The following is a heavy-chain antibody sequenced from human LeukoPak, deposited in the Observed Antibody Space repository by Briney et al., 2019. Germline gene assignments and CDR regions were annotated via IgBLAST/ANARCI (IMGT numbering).Heavy chain of an antibody. D-gene: IGHD2-15*01. CDR1: GDSITGYY. Sequence: SETLSLTCTVSGDSITGYYWDWIRQPPGKGLEWIGSIYYSGTTYYNPSLKSRVTISVDTSKNQFSLKLSSVTAADTAVYYCARRYCSGGRCYSERGAFDIWGQGTMVTVSS. V-gene: IGHV4-39*07. CDR3: ARRYCSGGRCYSERGAFDI. J-gene: IGHJ3*02. CDR2: IYYSGTT.